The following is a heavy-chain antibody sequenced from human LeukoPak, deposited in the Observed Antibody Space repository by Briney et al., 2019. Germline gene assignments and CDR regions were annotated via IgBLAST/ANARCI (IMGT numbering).Heavy chain of an antibody. CDR2: FDPEDAET. CDR1: GYTLTELS. V-gene: IGHV1-24*01. CDR3: ARGGGGDAFDI. Sequence: VASVKVSCKVSGYTLTELSMHWVRQAPGKGLEWMGGFDPEDAETIYAQKFQGRVTMTEDTSTDTAFMELSSLRSEDTAVYYCARGGGGDAFDIWGQGTMVTVSS. D-gene: IGHD2-21*01. J-gene: IGHJ3*02.